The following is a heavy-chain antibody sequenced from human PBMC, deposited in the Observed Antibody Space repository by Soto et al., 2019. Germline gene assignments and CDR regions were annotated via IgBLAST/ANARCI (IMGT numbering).Heavy chain of an antibody. V-gene: IGHV5-51*01. CDR1: GYSFTSYW. J-gene: IGHJ4*02. CDR3: ARQDYDFWSGYYRYGYFDY. CDR2: IYPGDSDT. D-gene: IGHD3-3*01. Sequence: GESLKISCKGSGYSFTSYWIGWVRQMPGKGLEWMGIIYPGDSDTRYSPSFQGQVTISADKSISTAYLQWSSLKASDTAMYYCARQDYDFWSGYYRYGYFDYWGQGTLVTVSS.